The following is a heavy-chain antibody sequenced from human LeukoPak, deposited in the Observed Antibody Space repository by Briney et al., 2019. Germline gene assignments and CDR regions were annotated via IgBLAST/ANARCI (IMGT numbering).Heavy chain of an antibody. CDR1: GYTLTSYG. CDR2: ISAYNGNT. J-gene: IGHJ2*01. CDR3: ARVDTAMVRWYFDL. D-gene: IGHD5-18*01. Sequence: RASVKVSCKASGYTLTSYGISWVRQAPGQGLEWMGWISAYNGNTNYAQKLQGRVTMTTDTSTSTAYMELRSLRSDDTAVYYCARVDTAMVRWYFDLWGRGTLVTVSS. V-gene: IGHV1-18*01.